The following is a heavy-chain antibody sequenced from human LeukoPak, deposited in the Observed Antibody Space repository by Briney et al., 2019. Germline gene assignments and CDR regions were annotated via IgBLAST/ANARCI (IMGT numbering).Heavy chain of an antibody. CDR3: ASGYGSGSYYNPRDAFDI. CDR1: GYTFTSYG. V-gene: IGHV1-18*01. D-gene: IGHD3-10*01. J-gene: IGHJ3*02. Sequence: GASVKVSCKASGYTFTSYGISWVRQAPGQGLEWMGWISAYNGNTNYAQKLQGRVTMTTDTSTSTAHMELRSLRSDDTAVYYCASGYGSGSYYNPRDAFDIWGQGTVVTVSS. CDR2: ISAYNGNT.